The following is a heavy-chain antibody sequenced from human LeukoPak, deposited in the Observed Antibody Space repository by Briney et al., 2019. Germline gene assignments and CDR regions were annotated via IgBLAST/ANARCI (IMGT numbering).Heavy chain of an antibody. Sequence: GGSLRLSCAASGFTFSSYGMHWVRQAPGKGLEWVAVISYDGSNKYYADSVKGRFTISRDNSKNTLYLQMNSLRAEDTAVYYCAKDAAYSVDPYYGMDVWGQGTTVTVSS. CDR1: GFTFSSYG. CDR3: AKDAAYSVDPYYGMDV. V-gene: IGHV3-30*18. CDR2: ISYDGSNK. J-gene: IGHJ6*02. D-gene: IGHD2-21*01.